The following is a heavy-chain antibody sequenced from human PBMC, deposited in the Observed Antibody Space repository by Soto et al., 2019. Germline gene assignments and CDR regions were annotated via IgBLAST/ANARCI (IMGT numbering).Heavy chain of an antibody. J-gene: IGHJ6*02. CDR3: IRAESAFCSETDV. CDR1: GFNFERYA. Sequence: EVRLIESGGASVKPGRSLRLSCTGSGFNFERYAIGWVRQAPRKGLEWLGFIRVSYYRATNEYAASVKGRFTISRDDSQSRAYVQMASLTDEDTGIYWCIRAESAFCSETDVWSLATTVTVSS. V-gene: IGHV3-49*04. CDR2: IRVSYYRATN. D-gene: IGHD6-25*01.